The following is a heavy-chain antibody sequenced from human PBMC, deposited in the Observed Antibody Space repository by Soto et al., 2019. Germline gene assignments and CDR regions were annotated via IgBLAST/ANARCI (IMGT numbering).Heavy chain of an antibody. V-gene: IGHV3-7*01. CDR3: ARRVSQWLRWGVGAFDI. CDR2: IKQDGSEK. J-gene: IGHJ3*02. Sequence: GGSLRLSCAASGFTFSSYWMSWVRQAPGKGLEWVANIKQDGSEKYYVDSVKGRFTISRDNAKNSLYLQMNSLRAEDTAVYYCARRVSQWLRWGVGAFDIWGQGTMVTVSS. D-gene: IGHD5-12*01. CDR1: GFTFSSYW.